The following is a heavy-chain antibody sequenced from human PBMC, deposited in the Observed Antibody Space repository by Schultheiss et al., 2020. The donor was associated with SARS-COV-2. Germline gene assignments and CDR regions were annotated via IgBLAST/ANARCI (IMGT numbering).Heavy chain of an antibody. CDR3: ARGDSSGYDYDY. V-gene: IGHV3-30*04. D-gene: IGHD3-22*01. Sequence: GGPLRLSCAASGFTFSDYAMYWVRQAPGKGLEWVAFISYDGSNKYYADSVKGRFTVSRDNSKNTLYLQMNSLRVEDTAVYYCARGDSSGYDYDYWGQGTLVTVSS. CDR1: GFTFSDYA. J-gene: IGHJ4*02. CDR2: ISYDGSNK.